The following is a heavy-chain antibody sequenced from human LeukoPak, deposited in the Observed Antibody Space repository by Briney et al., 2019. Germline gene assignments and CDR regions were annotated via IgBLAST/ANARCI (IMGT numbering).Heavy chain of an antibody. V-gene: IGHV1-2*02. CDR2: INPNSGDT. Sequence: ASVKVSCKSSGYTFTDYYMHWVRQAPGQGLQWMGWINPNSGDTNYAQNFQGRVTMTRDTSISTAYMELSRLRSGDTAMYYCARDSDSGTSWTNWFDPWGQGTLVTVSS. CDR3: ARDSDSGTSWTNWFDP. D-gene: IGHD1-26*01. J-gene: IGHJ5*02. CDR1: GYTFTDYY.